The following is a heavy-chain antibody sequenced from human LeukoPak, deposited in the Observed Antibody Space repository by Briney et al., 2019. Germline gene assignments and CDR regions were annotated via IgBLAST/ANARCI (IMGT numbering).Heavy chain of an antibody. J-gene: IGHJ5*02. D-gene: IGHD2-2*01. CDR1: GGSISSYY. V-gene: IGHV4-4*07. CDR3: AREAAIVVPAARAGGHNWFDP. Sequence: KVSETLSLTSTVSGGSISSYYWSWIRQPAGKGLEWIGRIYTSGSTNYNPSLNSRVTMSADTSKNQFSLKLSSVTAADTAVYYCAREAAIVVPAARAGGHNWFDPWGQGTLVTVSS. CDR2: IYTSGST.